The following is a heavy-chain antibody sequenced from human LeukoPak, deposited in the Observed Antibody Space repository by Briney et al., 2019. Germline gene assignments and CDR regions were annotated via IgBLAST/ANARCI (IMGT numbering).Heavy chain of an antibody. V-gene: IGHV1-18*04. CDR3: ARVASLLWFGELSSYFDY. J-gene: IGHJ4*02. D-gene: IGHD3-10*01. Sequence: GASVKVSCKASGYTFTSYGISWVRQAPGQGLEWTGWISAYNGNTNYAQKLQGRVTMTTDTSTSTAYMELRSLRSDDTAVYYCARVASLLWFGELSSYFDYWGQGTLVTVSS. CDR2: ISAYNGNT. CDR1: GYTFTSYG.